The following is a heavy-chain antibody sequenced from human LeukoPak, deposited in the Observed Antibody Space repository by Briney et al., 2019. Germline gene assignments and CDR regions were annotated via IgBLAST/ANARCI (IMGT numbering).Heavy chain of an antibody. CDR1: GGSISSGTYY. CDR3: ARSTRSVGVRD. V-gene: IGHV4-61*05. CDR2: IYYSGST. D-gene: IGHD3-16*01. J-gene: IGHJ4*02. Sequence: SETLSLTCIVSGGSISSGTYYWGWIRQPPGKELEWIGYIYYSGSTNYNPSLKSRVTISVDTSKNQFSLKLSSVTAADTAVYYCARSTRSVGVRDWGQGTLVTVSS.